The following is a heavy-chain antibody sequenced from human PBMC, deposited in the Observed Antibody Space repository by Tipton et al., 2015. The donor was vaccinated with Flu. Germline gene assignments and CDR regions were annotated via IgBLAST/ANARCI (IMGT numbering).Heavy chain of an antibody. V-gene: IGHV4-38-2*02. Sequence: TLSLTCTVSGYSISSDYYWGWIRQPPGKGLEWIGNIFHTGNTYYNSSLKSRVSISVDRSKNQFSLKVSSVTAADTAEYYCATSEYFQHWGQGTLVTVSS. CDR2: IFHTGNT. CDR1: GYSISSDYY. J-gene: IGHJ1*01. CDR3: ATSEYFQH.